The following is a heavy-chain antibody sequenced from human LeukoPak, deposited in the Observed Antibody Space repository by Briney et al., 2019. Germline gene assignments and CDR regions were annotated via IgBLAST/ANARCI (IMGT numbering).Heavy chain of an antibody. CDR1: GGSISSGSYY. CDR3: ASRCSGGSCYFLDI. D-gene: IGHD2-15*01. J-gene: IGHJ3*02. CDR2: IYTSRST. Sequence: SETLSLTCTVSGGSISSGSYYWSWIRQPAGKGLEWIGRIYTSRSTNYNPSLKSRVTISVDTSKNQFSLKLSSVTAADTAVYYCASRCSGGSCYFLDIWGQGTMVTVSS. V-gene: IGHV4-61*02.